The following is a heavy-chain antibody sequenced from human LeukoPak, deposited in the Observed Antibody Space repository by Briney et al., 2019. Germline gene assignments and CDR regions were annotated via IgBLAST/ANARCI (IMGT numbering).Heavy chain of an antibody. V-gene: IGHV3-66*01. CDR1: GFTVSSHY. CDR2: IYIPGNT. D-gene: IGHD5-24*01. J-gene: IGHJ5*01. CDR3: ARGDGYNFFVS. Sequence: PGGSLRLSCAVSGFTVSSHYMSWVRQAPGKGLEWVSVIYIPGNTYYAGSVRGRFTISRDNSENTVHLQMDNLRAEDTAVYYCARGDGYNFFVSWGQGTLVTVSS.